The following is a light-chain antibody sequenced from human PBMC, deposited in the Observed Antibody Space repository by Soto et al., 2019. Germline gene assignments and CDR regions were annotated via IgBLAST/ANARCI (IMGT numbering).Light chain of an antibody. V-gene: IGLV2-14*01. CDR1: SSDVGGYNY. Sequence: QSVLTQPASVSGSPGQSITISCTGTSSDVGGYNYVSWYQLHPGKAPKLIIYEVSHRPSGASNHFSGYKSGNTASLTISGLQAEDEAYCYCSSYTSTSTPCVFGTGTNVTAL. J-gene: IGLJ1*01. CDR2: EVS. CDR3: SSYTSTSTPCV.